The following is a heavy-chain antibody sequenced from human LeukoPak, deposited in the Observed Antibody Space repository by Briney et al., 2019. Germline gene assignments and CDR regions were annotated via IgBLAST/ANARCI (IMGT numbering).Heavy chain of an antibody. Sequence: PGGSLRLSCAASGFVFRNYAMSWVREAPGKGLEWVTVISYDGSNKYYADSVKGRFTISRDNAKNSLYLQMNSLRAEDTAVYYCARTYYYDSSGLNWFDPWGQGTLVTVSS. V-gene: IGHV3-30*03. J-gene: IGHJ5*02. D-gene: IGHD3-22*01. CDR2: ISYDGSNK. CDR1: GFVFRNYA. CDR3: ARTYYYDSSGLNWFDP.